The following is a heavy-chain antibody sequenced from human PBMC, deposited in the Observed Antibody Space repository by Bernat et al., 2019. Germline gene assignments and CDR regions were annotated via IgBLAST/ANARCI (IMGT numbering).Heavy chain of an antibody. D-gene: IGHD1-26*01. CDR2: INNGGSTI. V-gene: IGHV3-74*01. Sequence: ELQLVESGGGLVQPGGSLRLSCAASGFTFSSHWMHWVRQAPGKGPVCVSRINNGGSTINYADSVKGRVTISRDNAKNTLYLQMNSLRAEDTAVYYCARRSGSGGFFWLDRWGQVTLVIVSS. CDR1: GFTFSSHW. CDR3: ARRSGSGGFFWLDR. J-gene: IGHJ5*02.